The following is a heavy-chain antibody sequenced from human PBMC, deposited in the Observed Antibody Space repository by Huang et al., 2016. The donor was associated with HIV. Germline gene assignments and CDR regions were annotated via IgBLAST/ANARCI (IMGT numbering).Heavy chain of an antibody. Sequence: QVQLQESGQGLVKPSQTLSLTCTVSGDSLRSGGYYWTWIRQSPAKGRVWIGYIYSSGSSASNPSLKSRVSSPIDAFKDRVSLKLKSVTVADTAVYYCARAPATHSVFFYWGQGTLVTVSA. CDR3: ARAPATHSVFFY. CDR2: IYSSGSS. D-gene: IGHD3-3*01. CDR1: GDSLRSGGYY. J-gene: IGHJ4*02. V-gene: IGHV4-30-4*08.